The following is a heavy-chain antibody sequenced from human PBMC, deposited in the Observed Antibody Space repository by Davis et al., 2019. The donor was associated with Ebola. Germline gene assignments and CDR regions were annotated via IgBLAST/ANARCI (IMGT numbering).Heavy chain of an antibody. V-gene: IGHV4-59*11. D-gene: IGHD3-16*01. Sequence: PSETLSLTCTVSGVSIITHYWSWIRQPPGKGLEVIGSIYYSGSTNYNPSLKSRVTISVDTSKSQFSLNLSSLTAADTAVYYCAERGGSVWGQGTLVTVSS. CDR1: GVSIITHY. CDR2: IYYSGST. J-gene: IGHJ4*02. CDR3: AERGGSV.